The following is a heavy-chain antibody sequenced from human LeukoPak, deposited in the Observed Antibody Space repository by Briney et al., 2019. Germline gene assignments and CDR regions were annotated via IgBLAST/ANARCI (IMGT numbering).Heavy chain of an antibody. J-gene: IGHJ4*02. D-gene: IGHD6-13*01. CDR1: GFTFSSFA. CDR2: ISYEGTNN. CDR3: ARDRVAAADLDY. Sequence: GGSLRLSCAASGFTFSSFAMHWVRQAPGKGLEWVAVISYEGTNNHYVDSVKGRFTVSRDNSRNTLYLHMDSLSTEDTAVYYCARDRVAAADLDYWGQGTLVTVSS. V-gene: IGHV3-30*04.